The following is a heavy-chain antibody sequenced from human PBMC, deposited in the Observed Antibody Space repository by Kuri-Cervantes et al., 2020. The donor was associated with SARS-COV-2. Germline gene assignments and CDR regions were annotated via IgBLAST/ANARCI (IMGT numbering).Heavy chain of an antibody. D-gene: IGHD1-14*01. J-gene: IGHJ5*02. CDR1: GGSISGYY. CDR3: ARGLTVIPHPGTWFDP. V-gene: IGHV4-59*01. CDR2: IYYSGST. Sequence: ESLKISCTVSGGSISGYYWTWIRQPPGKGLEWIGYIYYSGSTNYNPSLKSRVTISGDTSKNQFSLKLSPVTAADTAVYYCARGLTVIPHPGTWFDPWGQGTLVTVSS.